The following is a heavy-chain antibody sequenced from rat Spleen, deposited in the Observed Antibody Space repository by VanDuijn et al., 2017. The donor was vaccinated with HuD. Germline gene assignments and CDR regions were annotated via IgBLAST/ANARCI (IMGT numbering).Heavy chain of an antibody. J-gene: IGHJ2*01. Sequence: EVQLVESGGGLVQPGRSLKLSCAASGFTFSNYGMAWVRQAPKKGLEWVASVSYDGSSFYYRDSVKGRFTISRDNTRSTLYLQMDSLRSEDAATYYCTTVTYWGQGVMVTVSS. CDR2: VSYDGSSF. V-gene: IGHV5-29*01. CDR3: TTVTY. CDR1: GFTFSNYG.